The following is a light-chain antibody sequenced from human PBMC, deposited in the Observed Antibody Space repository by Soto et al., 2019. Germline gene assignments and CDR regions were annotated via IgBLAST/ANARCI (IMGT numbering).Light chain of an antibody. CDR3: QQYGSSPLT. CDR1: QSVSSSY. CDR2: GAS. J-gene: IGKJ1*01. Sequence: EIVLTQSPGTLSLSPGERATLSCRASQSVSSSYLAWYQQKPGQAPRLLIYGASSRATGIPDRFSGSGSGTDLSLTISRLEPEDLEVYYCQQYGSSPLTFGQGTKVEIK. V-gene: IGKV3-20*01.